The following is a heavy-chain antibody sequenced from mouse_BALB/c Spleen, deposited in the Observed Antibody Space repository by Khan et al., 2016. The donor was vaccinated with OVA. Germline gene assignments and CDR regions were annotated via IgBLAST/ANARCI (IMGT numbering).Heavy chain of an antibody. V-gene: IGHV1S137*01. J-gene: IGHJ3*01. CDR1: GYTFNDFT. Sequence: QVQLQQSGAELVRPGVSVKISCKGSGYTFNDFTMHWVKQSHAKSLEWIGVISTYYGDATYNQKFKGKATLTVDKSSSTVYMELARLTSEDSAIDYCGRGGGGGRFAYWGQGTLVTVSA. CDR2: ISTYYGDA. D-gene: IGHD2-14*01. CDR3: GRGGGGGRFAY.